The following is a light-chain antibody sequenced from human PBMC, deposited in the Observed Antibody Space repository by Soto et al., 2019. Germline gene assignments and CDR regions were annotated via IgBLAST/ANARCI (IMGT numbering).Light chain of an antibody. V-gene: IGKV3-20*01. CDR3: QQYGSSPRT. Sequence: EIVLTQSPGTLSLSPGERATLSCRASQSVSSNSLAWYQQKPGQAPRLLIYGASSRATGIPDRFSGSGSGTDFSLTISSLEPGDLAVYYCQQYGSSPRTFGQGTKVDIK. CDR1: QSVSSNS. CDR2: GAS. J-gene: IGKJ1*01.